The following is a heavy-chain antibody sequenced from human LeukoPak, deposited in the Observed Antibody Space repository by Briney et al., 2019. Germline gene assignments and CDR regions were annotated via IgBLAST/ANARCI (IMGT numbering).Heavy chain of an antibody. J-gene: IGHJ4*02. V-gene: IGHV3-48*03. CDR2: ISSRAASI. CDR1: GFTFNTYE. D-gene: IGHD3-16*01. CDR3: ARDRIVDDYVWGGTGNYDY. Sequence: GGSLRLSCAASGFTFNTYEMNWVRQAPGKGLEWVSSISSRAASIYYADSVKGRFTISRDNAKNSLYLQMNSLRAEDTAVYYCARDRIVDDYVWGGTGNYDYWGQGTLVTVSS.